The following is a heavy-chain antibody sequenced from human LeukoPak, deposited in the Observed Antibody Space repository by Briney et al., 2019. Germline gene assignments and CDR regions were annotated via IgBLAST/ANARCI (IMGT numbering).Heavy chain of an antibody. J-gene: IGHJ3*02. Sequence: SETLSLTCTVCGGSISSYYWGWIREPPGKGLEWIGYICCSGSTNYNPSLKRRVTISGDTSKNHFSLNLSSVTAADTAVYYCARLVLFPRTKTSHLFDIWGQGTMVTVSS. D-gene: IGHD2-8*01. CDR2: ICCSGST. CDR3: ARLVLFPRTKTSHLFDI. CDR1: GGSISSYY. V-gene: IGHV4-59*08.